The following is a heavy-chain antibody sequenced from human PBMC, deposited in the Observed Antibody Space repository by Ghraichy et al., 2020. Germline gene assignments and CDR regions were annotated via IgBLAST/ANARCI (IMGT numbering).Heavy chain of an antibody. D-gene: IGHD1-26*01. CDR2: IKQDGSVM. CDR3: ARDPLRGESYWSGHDF. Sequence: GGSLRLSCAASGFSFSDYWLSWVRQAPGKGLEWVANIKQDGSVMYYVDSVKGRFTIDRDNAKNSVYLEMVSLRVEDTAVYFCARDPLRGESYWSGHDFWGQGTLVTVSS. V-gene: IGHV3-7*01. J-gene: IGHJ4*02. CDR1: GFSFSDYW.